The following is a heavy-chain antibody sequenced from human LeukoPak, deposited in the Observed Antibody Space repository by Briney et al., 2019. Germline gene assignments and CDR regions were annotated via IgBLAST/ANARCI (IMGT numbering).Heavy chain of an antibody. J-gene: IGHJ5*02. D-gene: IGHD6-19*01. Sequence: GGSLRLSCTASGFTFGDYAMSWFRQAPGKGLEWVGFIRSKAYGGTTEYAASVKGRFTISRDDSKSIAYLQMNSLKTEDTAVYYCTRGSLRYSSGWYWFDPWGQGTLVTVSS. V-gene: IGHV3-49*03. CDR2: IRSKAYGGTT. CDR1: GFTFGDYA. CDR3: TRGSLRYSSGWYWFDP.